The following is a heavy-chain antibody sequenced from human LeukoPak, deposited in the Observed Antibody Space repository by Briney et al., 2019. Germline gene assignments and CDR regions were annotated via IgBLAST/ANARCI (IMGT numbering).Heavy chain of an antibody. CDR3: SRGLDSRKLGY. CDR2: IHPSGML. Sequence: SETLSLTCTVSGASFSTGDQYWNWIRQSPGKGLEWIGSIHPSGMLYNNPSLESRFTISIDTSNNQFSLHLNSVTAADTAVYFCSRGLDSRKLGYWGQGTLVTVSS. J-gene: IGHJ4*02. D-gene: IGHD3-22*01. V-gene: IGHV4-31*03. CDR1: GASFSTGDQY.